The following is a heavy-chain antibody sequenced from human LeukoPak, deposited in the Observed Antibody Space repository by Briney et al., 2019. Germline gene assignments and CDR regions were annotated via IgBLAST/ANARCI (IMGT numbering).Heavy chain of an antibody. Sequence: GGSLRLSCAASGFSFTSFAMTWVRQAPGRGLEWISAISPRGNSIYYSDSVRGRFTVSRDNSENTLYLQLNRLTAEDTAVYYCAKNLWTSVAAYEYWGQGTLVTVSS. V-gene: IGHV3-23*01. CDR1: GFSFTSFA. CDR3: AKNLWTSVAAYEY. J-gene: IGHJ4*02. D-gene: IGHD6-19*01. CDR2: ISPRGNSI.